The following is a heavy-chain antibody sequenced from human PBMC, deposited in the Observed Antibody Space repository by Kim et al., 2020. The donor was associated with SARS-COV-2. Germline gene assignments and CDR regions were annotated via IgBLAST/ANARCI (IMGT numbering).Heavy chain of an antibody. D-gene: IGHD2-2*01. CDR3: ARDCHVVPAAMYSSGHRGRGMDV. V-gene: IGHV4-31*03. CDR2: IYYSGST. Sequence: SETLSLTCTVSGGSISSGGYYWSWIRQHPGKGLEWIGYIYYSGSTYYNPSLKSRVTISVDTSKNQFSLKLSSVTAADTAVYYCARDCHVVPAAMYSSGHRGRGMDVWGQGTTVTVSS. CDR1: GGSISSGGYY. J-gene: IGHJ6*02.